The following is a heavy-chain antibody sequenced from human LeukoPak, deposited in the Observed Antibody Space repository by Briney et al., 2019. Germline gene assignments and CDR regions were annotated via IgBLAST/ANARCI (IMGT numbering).Heavy chain of an antibody. V-gene: IGHV4-34*01. CDR1: GGSFSGYY. CDR2: INHSGSN. CDR3: ARQTRTPRYYYYYMDV. Sequence: SETLSLTCAVYGGSFSGYYWSWIRQPPGKGLEWIGKINHSGSNNYNPSLKSRVTISVDTSKNQFSLKLSSVTAADTAVYYCARQTRTPRYYYYYMDVWGKGTTVTISS. D-gene: IGHD2-15*01. J-gene: IGHJ6*03.